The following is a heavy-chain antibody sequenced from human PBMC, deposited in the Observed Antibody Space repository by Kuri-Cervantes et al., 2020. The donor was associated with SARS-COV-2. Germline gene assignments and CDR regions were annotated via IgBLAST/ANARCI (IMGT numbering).Heavy chain of an antibody. CDR3: TTDLPNPTYPRYYYYYYGMDV. Sequence: GGSLRLSCAASGFTFGNAWMSWVRQAPGKGLEWVGRIKSKTDGGTTDYAAPVKGRFTISRDDSKNTLYLQMNSLKTEDTAVYYCTTDLPNPTYPRYYYYYYGMDVWGQGTTVTVSS. CDR1: GFTFGNAW. D-gene: IGHD2-2*02. CDR2: IKSKTDGGTT. V-gene: IGHV3-15*01. J-gene: IGHJ6*02.